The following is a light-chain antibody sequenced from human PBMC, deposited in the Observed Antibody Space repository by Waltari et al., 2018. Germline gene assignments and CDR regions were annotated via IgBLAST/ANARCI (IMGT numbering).Light chain of an antibody. CDR2: DAS. J-gene: IGKJ2*01. CDR3: QQFDNLVYT. Sequence: DIQMTQSPSSLSASVRDRVTITCQASHDISNYLNWYQQKPGKAPKLLIYDASNLETGVPSRFSGSGSGTDFSFTISSLQPEDIATYYCQQFDNLVYTFGQGTKLEIK. V-gene: IGKV1-33*01. CDR1: HDISNY.